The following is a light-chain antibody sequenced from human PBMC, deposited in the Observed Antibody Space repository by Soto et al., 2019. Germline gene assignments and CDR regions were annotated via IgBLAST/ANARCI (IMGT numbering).Light chain of an antibody. J-gene: IGKJ5*01. CDR1: QSVDRNF. V-gene: IGKV3-11*01. CDR3: QQRSNWPPIT. CDR2: DAS. Sequence: EIVLTQSPGTLSLSPGESATLSCRASQSVDRNFLAWFQHKPGQAPRLLIYDASNRATGIPARFSGSGSGTDFTLTISSLEPEDFAVYYCQQRSNWPPITFGQGTRLEIK.